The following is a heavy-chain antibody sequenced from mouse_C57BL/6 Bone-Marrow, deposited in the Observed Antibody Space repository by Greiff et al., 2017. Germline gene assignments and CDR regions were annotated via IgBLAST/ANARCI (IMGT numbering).Heavy chain of an antibody. J-gene: IGHJ3*01. Sequence: EVQLQQSGGGLVKPGGSLKLSCAASGFTFSSYTMSWVRQTPEKRLEWVATISGGGGNTYYPDSVKGRFTISRDNAKNTLYLQMSSLWSEDTALYYCARQTWRAYWGQGTLVTVSA. CDR2: ISGGGGNT. CDR1: GFTFSSYT. V-gene: IGHV5-9*01. CDR3: ARQTWRAY.